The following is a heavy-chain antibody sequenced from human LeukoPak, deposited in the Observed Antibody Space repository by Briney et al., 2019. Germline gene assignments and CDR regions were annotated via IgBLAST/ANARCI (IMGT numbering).Heavy chain of an antibody. Sequence: GASVKVSCKASGYTFASYYMHWVRQAPGQGLEWMGIINPSGGGTSYAQKFQGRVTMTRDMSTSTVYMELSSLRSEDTAVYYCARTPRYSGSYSWFDPWGQGTLVTVSS. CDR2: INPSGGGT. J-gene: IGHJ5*02. CDR1: GYTFASYY. CDR3: ARTPRYSGSYSWFDP. D-gene: IGHD1-26*01. V-gene: IGHV1-46*01.